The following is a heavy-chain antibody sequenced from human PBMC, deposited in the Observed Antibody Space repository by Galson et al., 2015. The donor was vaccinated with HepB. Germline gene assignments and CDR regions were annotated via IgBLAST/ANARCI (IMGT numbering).Heavy chain of an antibody. CDR1: GFTFSSYS. V-gene: IGHV3-21*01. CDR2: ISSSSSYI. D-gene: IGHD3-22*01. CDR3: ARDQFTYYYGSSSADAFDI. J-gene: IGHJ3*02. Sequence: SLRLSCAASGFTFSSYSMNWVRQAPGKGLEWVSSISSSSSYIYYADSVKGRFTISRDNAKNSLYLQMNSLRAEDTAVYYCARDQFTYYYGSSSADAFDIWGQGTMVTVSS.